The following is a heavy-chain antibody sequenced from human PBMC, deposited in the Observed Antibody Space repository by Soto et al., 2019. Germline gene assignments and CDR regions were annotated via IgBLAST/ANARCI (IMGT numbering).Heavy chain of an antibody. V-gene: IGHV3-33*01. J-gene: IGHJ4*02. CDR2: IWYDGSNK. D-gene: IGHD5-18*01. Sequence: QVQLVESGGGVVQPGRSLRLSCAASGFTFSSYGMHWVRQAPGNGLEWMSVIWYDGSNKYYADAVKARFPISRDNSKTALYLQMNSLRVEATAVYFWARSYVDTAMVCGYWGKGTLVTGSS. CDR1: GFTFSSYG. CDR3: ARSYVDTAMVCGY.